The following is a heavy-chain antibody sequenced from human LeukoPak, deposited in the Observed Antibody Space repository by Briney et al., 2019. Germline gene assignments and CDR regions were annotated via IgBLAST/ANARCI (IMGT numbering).Heavy chain of an antibody. CDR2: ISGSGGST. D-gene: IGHD3-3*01. CDR1: GFTFSSYA. Sequence: GGSLRLSCAASGFTFSSYAMSWVRQAPGKGLEWVSAISGSGGSTYYADSVKGRFIISRDNSKNTLYLRMNSLRAEDTAVYYCATVDDDFWSGYYPFDYWGQGTLVTVSS. CDR3: ATVDDDFWSGYYPFDY. J-gene: IGHJ4*02. V-gene: IGHV3-23*01.